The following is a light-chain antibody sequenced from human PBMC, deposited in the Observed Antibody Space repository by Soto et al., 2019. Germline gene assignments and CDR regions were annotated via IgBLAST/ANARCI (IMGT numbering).Light chain of an antibody. CDR2: RDN. CDR1: ISNIATND. J-gene: IGLJ1*01. V-gene: IGLV1-47*01. Sequence: QSVLTQPPSVSGTPGQRVTISCSGGISNIATNDVHWFQQLPGTAPKVLSNRDNQRPSGVPDRFSGSKSGTSASLAISGRRSEDEAEYYCAAWDDTVRSYVFGTGTKLTVL. CDR3: AAWDDTVRSYV.